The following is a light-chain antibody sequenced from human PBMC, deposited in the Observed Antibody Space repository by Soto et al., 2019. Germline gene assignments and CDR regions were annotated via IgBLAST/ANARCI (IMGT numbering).Light chain of an antibody. Sequence: QSVLTQPASVSGSPGQSITISCTGTSSDVGSYNLVSWYQQHPGKAPQLMIYEGSKRPSGVSNRFSGSKSGNTASLTISGLQVEDEADYYCCSYAGSSTFVVFGGGTKLTVL. CDR2: EGS. CDR1: SSDVGSYNL. J-gene: IGLJ2*01. CDR3: CSYAGSSTFVV. V-gene: IGLV2-23*03.